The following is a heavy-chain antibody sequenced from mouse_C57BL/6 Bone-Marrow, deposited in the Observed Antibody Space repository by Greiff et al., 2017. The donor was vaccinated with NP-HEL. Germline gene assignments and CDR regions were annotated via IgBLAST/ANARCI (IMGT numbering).Heavy chain of an antibody. Sequence: VQLQQSGPELVRPGASVKISCKAPGYTFTSHWMQWVRQRPGQGLEWIGEIFPGSGSTYYTEKLKGKATLTVDTSYSTAYMQIRGLTSEDAAVYFYARVRYYGSSLHWYVDVWGTGTTVTVSS. D-gene: IGHD1-1*01. CDR1: GYTFTSHW. CDR3: ARVRYYGSSLHWYVDV. J-gene: IGHJ1*03. CDR2: IFPGSGST. V-gene: IGHV1-56*01.